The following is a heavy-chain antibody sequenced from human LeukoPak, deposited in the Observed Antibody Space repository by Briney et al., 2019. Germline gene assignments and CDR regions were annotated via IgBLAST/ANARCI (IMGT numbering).Heavy chain of an antibody. D-gene: IGHD3-10*01. Sequence: SKTLSLTCTVSGGSISSSSYYWGWIRQPPGKGLEWIGSIYYSGSTYYNPSLKSRVTISVDTSKNQFSLKLSSVTAADTAVYYCARVGGSGSYYGPNDYWGQGTLVTVSS. J-gene: IGHJ4*02. CDR2: IYYSGST. CDR1: GGSISSSSYY. V-gene: IGHV4-39*07. CDR3: ARVGGSGSYYGPNDY.